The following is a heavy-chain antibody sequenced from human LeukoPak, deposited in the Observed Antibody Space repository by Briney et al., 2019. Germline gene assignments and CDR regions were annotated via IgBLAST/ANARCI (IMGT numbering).Heavy chain of an antibody. D-gene: IGHD1-26*01. J-gene: IGHJ4*02. CDR2: IRYDGSDK. Sequence: QTGGSLRLSCAASGFTFRNYGMRWVRQAPGKGLEWVAYIRYDGSDKYYADSVKGRFTISRDNSKNTLYLQMNSLRAEDTAVCYCARDVVGATVDYFDYWGQGTLVTVSS. CDR3: ARDVVGATVDYFDY. V-gene: IGHV3-30*02. CDR1: GFTFRNYG.